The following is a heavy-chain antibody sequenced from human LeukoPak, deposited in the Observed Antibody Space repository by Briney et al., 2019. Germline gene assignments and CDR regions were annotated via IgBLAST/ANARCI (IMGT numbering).Heavy chain of an antibody. CDR3: AKRGGTSSKLGFDY. V-gene: IGHV3-23*01. CDR1: GFTFSDYG. Sequence: GGSLRLSCAASGFTFSDYGMNWVRQAPGKGLEWVSAISGSGHNTYYADSVKGRFTISRDNSKNTLYLQMNSLRTQDTAIYYCAKRGGTSSKLGFDYWGQGALVTVSS. J-gene: IGHJ4*02. D-gene: IGHD3/OR15-3a*01. CDR2: ISGSGHNT.